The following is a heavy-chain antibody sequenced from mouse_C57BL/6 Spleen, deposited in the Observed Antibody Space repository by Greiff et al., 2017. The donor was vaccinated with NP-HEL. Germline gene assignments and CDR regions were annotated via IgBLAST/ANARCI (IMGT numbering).Heavy chain of an antibody. CDR1: GYTFTSYT. J-gene: IGHJ2*01. Sequence: QVQLQQSGAELARPGASVKMSCKASGYTFTSYTMHWVKQRPGQGLEWIGYINPSSGYTKYNQKFKDKATLTADKSSSTAYMQLSSLTSEDSAVYYCARLTTVVAKEDYLDYWGQGTTLTVSS. D-gene: IGHD1-1*01. V-gene: IGHV1-4*01. CDR2: INPSSGYT. CDR3: ARLTTVVAKEDYLDY.